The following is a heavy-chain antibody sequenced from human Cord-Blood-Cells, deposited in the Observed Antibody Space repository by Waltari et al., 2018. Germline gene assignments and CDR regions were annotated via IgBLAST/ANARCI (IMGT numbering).Heavy chain of an antibody. CDR3: ARGRPGYSSSWRNDYYGMDV. Sequence: QVQLQQWGAGLLKPSETLSLTCAVYGGSFSGYYWSWIRQPPGKGLEWIGEINHSGSTNYNPSLKSRVTTSVDTSKNQFCLKLSSVTAADTAVYYCARGRPGYSSSWRNDYYGMDVWGQGTTVTVSS. V-gene: IGHV4-34*01. D-gene: IGHD6-13*01. CDR2: INHSGST. J-gene: IGHJ6*02. CDR1: GGSFSGYY.